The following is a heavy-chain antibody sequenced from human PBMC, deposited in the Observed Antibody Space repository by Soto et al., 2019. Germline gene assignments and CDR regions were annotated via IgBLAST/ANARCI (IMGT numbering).Heavy chain of an antibody. CDR1: GGTFSSYA. V-gene: IGHV1-69*06. Sequence: SVKVSCKASGGTFSSYANSWVRQAPGQGLEWMGGIIPIFGTANYAQKFQGRVTITADKSTSTAYMELSSLRSEDTAVYYCARYGSGSYRYNDAFDIWGQGTMVTVSS. CDR3: ARYGSGSYRYNDAFDI. J-gene: IGHJ3*02. CDR2: IIPIFGTA. D-gene: IGHD3-10*01.